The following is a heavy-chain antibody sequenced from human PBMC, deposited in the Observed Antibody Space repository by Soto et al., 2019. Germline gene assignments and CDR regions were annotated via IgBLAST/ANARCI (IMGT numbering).Heavy chain of an antibody. CDR3: AGGHPRSFLSTVVVAAYWFDP. CDR2: IYYSGST. CDR1: GGSISSYY. Sequence: SETLSLTCAVSGGSISSYYWSWIRQPPGKGLEWIGYIYYSGSTNCNPSLKSRVTISVDTSKNQFSLKLRSVTAADTAVYYCAGGHPRSFLSTVVVAAYWFDPWGQGTLVTVSS. D-gene: IGHD2-15*01. J-gene: IGHJ5*02. V-gene: IGHV4-59*08.